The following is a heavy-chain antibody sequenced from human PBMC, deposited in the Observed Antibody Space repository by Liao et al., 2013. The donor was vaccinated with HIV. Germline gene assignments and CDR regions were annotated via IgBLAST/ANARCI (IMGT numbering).Heavy chain of an antibody. V-gene: IGHV4-4*07. CDR3: ASCYLEWLTIEY. J-gene: IGHJ4*02. Sequence: QVQLQESGPGLVKPSETLSLTCTVSGGSISSYYWSWIRQPAGKGLEWIGRIYTSGSTNYNPSLKSRVTISVDTSKNQFSLKVSSVTAADTAVYYCASCYLEWLTIEYWGQGTLVTVSS. D-gene: IGHD3-3*01. CDR2: IYTSGST. CDR1: GGSISSYY.